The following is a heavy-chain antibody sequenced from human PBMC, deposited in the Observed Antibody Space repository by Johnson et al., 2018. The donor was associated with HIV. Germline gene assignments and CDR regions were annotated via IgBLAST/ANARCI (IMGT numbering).Heavy chain of an antibody. CDR2: IKSKTDGGTT. CDR1: GFTFSNAW. CDR3: TIGYSSGWYDAFDI. J-gene: IGHJ3*02. Sequence: VQLVESGGGLVHPGGSLRLSCAVSGFTFSNAWMSWVRQAPGKGLEWVGRIKSKTDGGTTDYAAPVQGRFTISRDDSKNTLYLQMNSLKTEDTAVYYCTIGYSSGWYDAFDIWGQGTMVTVSS. D-gene: IGHD6-19*01. V-gene: IGHV3-15*01.